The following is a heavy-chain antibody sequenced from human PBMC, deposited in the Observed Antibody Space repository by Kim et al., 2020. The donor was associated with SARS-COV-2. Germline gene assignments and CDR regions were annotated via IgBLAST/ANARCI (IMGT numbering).Heavy chain of an antibody. CDR1: GYTLTELS. CDR3: ATASVRGDYFDY. D-gene: IGHD3-10*01. J-gene: IGHJ4*02. Sequence: ASVKVSCKVSGYTLTELSMHWVRQAPGKGLEWMGGFDPEDGETIYAQKFQGRVTMTEDTSTDTAYMELSSLRSEDTAVYYCATASVRGDYFDYWGKGTLVTVSS. CDR2: FDPEDGET. V-gene: IGHV1-24*01.